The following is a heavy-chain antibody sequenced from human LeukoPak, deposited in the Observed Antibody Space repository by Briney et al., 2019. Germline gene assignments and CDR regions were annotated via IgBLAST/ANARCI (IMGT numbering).Heavy chain of an antibody. CDR2: ISSSSSYI. V-gene: IGHV3-21*01. J-gene: IGHJ4*02. CDR1: GFTFTSYS. Sequence: GGSLRLSCAASGFTFTSYSMNWVRQAPGKGLEWVSSISSSSSYIYYADSVKGRFTISRDNAKNSLYLQMNSLRAEDTAVYYCARDVSGSYQMEYWGQGTLVTVSS. D-gene: IGHD1-26*01. CDR3: ARDVSGSYQMEY.